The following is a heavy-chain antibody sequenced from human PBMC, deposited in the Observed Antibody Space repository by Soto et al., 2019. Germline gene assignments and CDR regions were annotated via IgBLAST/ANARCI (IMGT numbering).Heavy chain of an antibody. CDR3: ARGTYGGNSGLDY. CDR2: ISSSSSTI. V-gene: IGHV3-48*02. CDR1: GFTFSSYS. D-gene: IGHD4-17*01. Sequence: EVQLVESGGGLVQPGGSLRLSCAASGFTFSSYSMNWVRQAPGKGLEGVSYISSSSSTIYYADSVKGRFTISRDNANNELYLEMNSLRDEDTAVYYCARGTYGGNSGLDYEGQGTLVTVSS. J-gene: IGHJ4*02.